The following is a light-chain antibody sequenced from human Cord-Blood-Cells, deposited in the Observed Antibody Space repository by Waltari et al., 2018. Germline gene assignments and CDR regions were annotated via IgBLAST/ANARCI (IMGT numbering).Light chain of an antibody. CDR1: SSDVGGYNY. Sequence: QSALTQPASVSWSPGQSITISCTGTSSDVGGYNYVSWYQQHPGKAPKLTIYDVSNRPSGFSTRFSGSKSGNTASLTISGLQAEDEADYYCSSYTSSSTPWVFGGGTKLTVL. CDR2: DVS. J-gene: IGLJ3*02. CDR3: SSYTSSSTPWV. V-gene: IGLV2-14*01.